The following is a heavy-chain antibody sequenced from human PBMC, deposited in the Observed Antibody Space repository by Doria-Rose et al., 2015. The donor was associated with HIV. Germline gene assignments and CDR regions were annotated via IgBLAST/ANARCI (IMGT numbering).Heavy chain of an antibody. V-gene: IGHV1-69*01. Sequence: SCKASGGTFSSYGISWVRQAPGQGLEWMGEIIPIFATGHYAQKFQGRVTITADESTSTVYMELSSLRSEDTAVYYCARDRPNYGSTLVLTDNCFDPWGQGTLVTVSA. D-gene: IGHD3-10*01. CDR1: GGTFSSYG. J-gene: IGHJ5*02. CDR3: ARDRPNYGSTLVLTDNCFDP. CDR2: IIPIFATG.